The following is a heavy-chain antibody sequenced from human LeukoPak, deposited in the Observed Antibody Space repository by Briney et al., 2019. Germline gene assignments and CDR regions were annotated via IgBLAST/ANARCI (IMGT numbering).Heavy chain of an antibody. J-gene: IGHJ4*02. D-gene: IGHD3-10*01. V-gene: IGHV3-30*18. CDR2: ISYDGSNK. Sequence: GGSLRLSCAASGFTISSYGMHWVRQAPGKGLEWVAVISYDGSNKYYADSVKGRFTISRDNSKNTLYLQMNSLRAEDTAVYYCAKDYGSGRYFEYYFDYWGQGTLVTVSS. CDR1: GFTISSYG. CDR3: AKDYGSGRYFEYYFDY.